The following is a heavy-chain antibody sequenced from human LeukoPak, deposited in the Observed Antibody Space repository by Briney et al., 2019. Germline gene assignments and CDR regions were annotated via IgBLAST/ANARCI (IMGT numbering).Heavy chain of an antibody. CDR1: GYTFTGHY. V-gene: IGHV1-2*02. J-gene: IGHJ5*02. Sequence: ASVKVSCKASGYTFTGHYMHWVRQAPGQGLEWMGWINPISGGTNYAQKFQGSVTVTRDTSISTAYMELSRLRSDDTAVYYCARGGSSWYRDWFDPWGQGTLVTVSS. CDR3: ARGGSSWYRDWFDP. D-gene: IGHD6-13*01. CDR2: INPISGGT.